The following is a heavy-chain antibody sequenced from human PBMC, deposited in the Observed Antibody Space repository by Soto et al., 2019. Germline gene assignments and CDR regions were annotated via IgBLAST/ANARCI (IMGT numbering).Heavy chain of an antibody. Sequence: GVSLRLSCAASGFTFSSYAMSWVRQAPGKGLEWVSAISGSGGSTYYADSVKGRFTISRDNSKNTLYLQMNSLRAGDTAVYYCAAHPRGITIFGVVINPDYWGQGTLVTVSS. D-gene: IGHD3-3*01. J-gene: IGHJ4*02. CDR2: ISGSGGST. CDR1: GFTFSSYA. V-gene: IGHV3-23*01. CDR3: AAHPRGITIFGVVINPDY.